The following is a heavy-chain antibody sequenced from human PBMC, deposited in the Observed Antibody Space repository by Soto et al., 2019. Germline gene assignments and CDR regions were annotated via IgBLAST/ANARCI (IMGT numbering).Heavy chain of an antibody. Sequence: PSETLSVTCTVAGGSISSGNYYWSWISQHPGKGLEWIGYIYYSGSTSYNPSLKSRVTISVDTSKNHFSLKLSSVTAADTAVYYCARVFSDSSSFFDPWGQGTLVTVSS. D-gene: IGHD6-13*01. CDR2: IYYSGST. V-gene: IGHV4-31*03. CDR3: ARVFSDSSSFFDP. CDR1: GGSISSGNYY. J-gene: IGHJ5*02.